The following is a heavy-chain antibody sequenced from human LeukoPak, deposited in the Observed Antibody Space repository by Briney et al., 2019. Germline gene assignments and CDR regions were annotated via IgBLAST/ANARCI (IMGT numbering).Heavy chain of an antibody. Sequence: GGSLRLSCAASGFTFSNYAMTWVRQAPGEGLEWVSSLSGRGDNTFYADSVKGRFTISRDNSENTLHLQMNSLRAEYTAVYYCAKAYYYGSGSYYVAFDCWGQGTLVTVSS. CDR2: LSGRGDNT. J-gene: IGHJ4*02. D-gene: IGHD3-10*01. CDR1: GFTFSNYA. V-gene: IGHV3-23*01. CDR3: AKAYYYGSGSYYVAFDC.